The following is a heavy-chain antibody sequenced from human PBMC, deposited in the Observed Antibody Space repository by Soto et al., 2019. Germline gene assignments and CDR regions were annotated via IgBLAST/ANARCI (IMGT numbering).Heavy chain of an antibody. D-gene: IGHD1-26*01. J-gene: IGHJ3*01. CDR1: GFTFSYYW. V-gene: IGHV3-74*01. Sequence: EVQLLESGGGLVQPGESLRLSCAASGFTFSYYWMHWVRQAPGMGLVWVSRIHSEGSSTTYADSVKGRFTISRDNARNTLSLLMNSLRAEDTAVYYCARVDRGAFDLWGQGTVLTVSS. CDR3: ARVDRGAFDL. CDR2: IHSEGSST.